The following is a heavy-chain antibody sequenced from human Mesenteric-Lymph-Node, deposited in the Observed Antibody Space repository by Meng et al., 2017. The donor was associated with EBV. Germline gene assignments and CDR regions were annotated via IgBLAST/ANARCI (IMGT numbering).Heavy chain of an antibody. CDR3: ARQQGNSGGDY. J-gene: IGHJ4*02. D-gene: IGHD4-23*01. CDR1: GYSFTSYW. Sequence: GAEVKKPGESLTRAFEGSGYSFTSYWIGWVRQMPGNGLEWMGIIYPGDSDTRYSPSFQGQVTISADKSISTAYLQWSSLKASDTAMYYCARQQGNSGGDYWGQGTLVTVSS. CDR2: IYPGDSDT. V-gene: IGHV5-51*01.